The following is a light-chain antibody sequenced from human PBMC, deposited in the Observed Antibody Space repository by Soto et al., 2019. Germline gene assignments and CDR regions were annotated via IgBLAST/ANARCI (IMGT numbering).Light chain of an antibody. Sequence: QSALTQPASVSGSPGHSITISCTGNSSDVGGYNFVSWYQQDPGKAPKLIIYDVSNRPSGVSHRFSGSKSGNTASLTISGLQPEDEADYYCSSFTATNSLVLGGGTKLTVL. V-gene: IGLV2-14*03. CDR3: SSFTATNSLV. CDR1: SSDVGGYNF. CDR2: DVS. J-gene: IGLJ3*02.